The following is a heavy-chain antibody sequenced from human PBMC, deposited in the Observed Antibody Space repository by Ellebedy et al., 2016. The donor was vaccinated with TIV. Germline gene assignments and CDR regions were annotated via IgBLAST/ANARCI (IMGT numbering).Heavy chain of an antibody. J-gene: IGHJ6*03. Sequence: GGSLRLXXAASGFTFSSYGMHWVRQAPGKGLEWVAVIWYDGSNKYYADSVKGRFTISRDNSKNTLYLQMNSLRAEDAAVYYCARVLADGAPGYYYYMDVWGKGTTVTVSS. V-gene: IGHV3-33*01. CDR3: ARVLADGAPGYYYYMDV. CDR1: GFTFSSYG. D-gene: IGHD6-19*01. CDR2: IWYDGSNK.